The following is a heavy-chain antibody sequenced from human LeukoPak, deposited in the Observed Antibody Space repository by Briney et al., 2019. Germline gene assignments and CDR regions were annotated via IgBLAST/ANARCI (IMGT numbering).Heavy chain of an antibody. CDR2: IYISGST. CDR1: GGSISSYY. D-gene: IGHD3-22*01. V-gene: IGHV4-4*07. CDR3: ARDRRYDSSGYYSTGYYYYMDV. J-gene: IGHJ6*03. Sequence: PSETLSLTCTVSGGSISSYYWSWIRQPAGKGLEWIGRIYISGSTNYNPSLKSRVTMSVDTSKNQFSLKLSSVTAADTAVYYCARDRRYDSSGYYSTGYYYYMDVWGKGTTVTVSS.